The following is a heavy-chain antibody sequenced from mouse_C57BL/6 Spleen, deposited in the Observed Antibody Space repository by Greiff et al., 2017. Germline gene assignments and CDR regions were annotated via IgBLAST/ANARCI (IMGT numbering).Heavy chain of an antibody. D-gene: IGHD3-2*02. CDR2: IDPEDGET. J-gene: IGHJ2*01. CDR3: ASSTAQARGFDY. CDR1: GFNIKDYY. V-gene: IGHV14-2*01. Sequence: EVKLMESGAELVKPGASVKLSCTASGFNIKDYYMHWVKQRTEQGLEWIGRIDPEDGETKYAPKFQGKATITADTSSNTAYRQLSSLTSEDTAVYYCASSTAQARGFDYWGQGTTLTVSS.